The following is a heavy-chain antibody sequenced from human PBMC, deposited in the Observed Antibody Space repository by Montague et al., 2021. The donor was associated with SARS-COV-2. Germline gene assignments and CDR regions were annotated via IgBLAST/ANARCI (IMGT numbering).Heavy chain of an antibody. CDR3: ARQSPVTMIVVVISGRFDY. CDR1: GGSISSSSYY. D-gene: IGHD3-22*01. V-gene: IGHV4-39*01. Sequence: SETRSLTCTVSGGSISSSSYYWGWIRQPPGKGLEWIGSIYYSGSTYYNPSLKSRVTISVDTSKNQFSLKLSSVTAADTAVYYCARQSPVTMIVVVISGRFDYWGQGTLVTVSS. J-gene: IGHJ4*02. CDR2: IYYSGST.